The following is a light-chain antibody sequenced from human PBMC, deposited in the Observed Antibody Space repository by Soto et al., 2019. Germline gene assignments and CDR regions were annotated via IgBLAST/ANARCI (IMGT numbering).Light chain of an antibody. CDR2: GAS. J-gene: IGKJ2*01. CDR1: QGISTY. Sequence: AIRMTQSPASFSASTGDRVTITCRASQGISTYLAWYQQKPGKAPNLLIYGASTLESGVPLRFSGSGSGTDFTLTISRLQSEDFATYYCQQYGSSPYTFGQGTKLEIK. CDR3: QQYGSSPYT. V-gene: IGKV1-8*01.